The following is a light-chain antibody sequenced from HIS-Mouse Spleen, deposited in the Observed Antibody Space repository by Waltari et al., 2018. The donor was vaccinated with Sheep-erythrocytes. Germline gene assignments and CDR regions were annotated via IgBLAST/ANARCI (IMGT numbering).Light chain of an antibody. CDR1: SSDVGGYNY. V-gene: IGLV2-11*01. Sequence: QSALTQPRSVSGSPGQSVTISCTGTSSDVGGYNYVSWYQQHPGKAPKRMIYDVSKRPSGVPYRFSGSKSGNTASLTISGLQAEDEADYYCCSYAGSYNHVFATGTKVTVL. CDR3: CSYAGSYNHV. CDR2: DVS. J-gene: IGLJ1*01.